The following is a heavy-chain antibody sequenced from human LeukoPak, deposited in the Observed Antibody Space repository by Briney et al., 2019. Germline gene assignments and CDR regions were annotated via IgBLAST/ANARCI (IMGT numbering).Heavy chain of an antibody. J-gene: IGHJ4*02. V-gene: IGHV1-8*01. CDR1: GYTFTSYD. CDR2: MNPNSGNT. CDR3: AREHSSSWDQFDY. D-gene: IGHD6-13*01. Sequence: ASVKVSCKASGYTFTSYDINWVRQATGQGLEWMGWMNPNSGNTGYAQKFQGRVTMTRNTSISTAYMELSSLRSEDTAVYYCAREHSSSWDQFDYWGQGTLVTVS.